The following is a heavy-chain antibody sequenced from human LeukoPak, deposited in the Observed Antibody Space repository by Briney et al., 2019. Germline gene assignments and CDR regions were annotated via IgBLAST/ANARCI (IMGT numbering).Heavy chain of an antibody. Sequence: ASVKVSCKASGYTFTGYHMHWVRQAPGQGLEWMGWINPNSGGTNYAQRFQGRVTMTRDTSISTAYMELSRLRSDDTAVYYCARAPRGDYATFDYWGQGTLVTVSS. D-gene: IGHD4-17*01. CDR2: INPNSGGT. CDR3: ARAPRGDYATFDY. CDR1: GYTFTGYH. J-gene: IGHJ4*02. V-gene: IGHV1-2*02.